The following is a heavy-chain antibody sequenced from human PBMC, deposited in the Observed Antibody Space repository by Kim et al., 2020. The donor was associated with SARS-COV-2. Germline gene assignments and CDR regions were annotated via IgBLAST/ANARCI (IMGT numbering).Heavy chain of an antibody. V-gene: IGHV4-61*02. J-gene: IGHJ4*02. D-gene: IGHD3-22*01. Sequence: SLKGRVTISVDTSKTQFSLKLSSVTAADTAVYYCARGAPANYYDSSGYPHWGQGTLVTVSS. CDR3: ARGAPANYYDSSGYPH.